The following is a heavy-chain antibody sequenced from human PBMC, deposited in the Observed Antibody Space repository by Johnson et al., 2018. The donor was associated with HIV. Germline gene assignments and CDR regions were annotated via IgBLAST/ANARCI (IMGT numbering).Heavy chain of an antibody. D-gene: IGHD4-11*01. J-gene: IGHJ3*02. Sequence: QVQLVESGGGVVQPGGSLRLSCAASGFTFSSYGMHWVRQAPGKGLEWVAFIRYDGSNKYYADVVNGRFTISRDNAKNSLYLQMNSLRVEDTAVYYWARDGLLQWETGAFDIWGQGTMVTVSS. CDR2: IRYDGSNK. V-gene: IGHV3-30*02. CDR3: ARDGLLQWETGAFDI. CDR1: GFTFSSYG.